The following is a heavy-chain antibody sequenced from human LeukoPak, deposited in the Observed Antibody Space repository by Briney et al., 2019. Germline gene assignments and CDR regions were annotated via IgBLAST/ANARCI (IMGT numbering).Heavy chain of an antibody. CDR3: ARPIVGATYYYGMDV. CDR1: GFTFSSYA. D-gene: IGHD1-26*01. J-gene: IGHJ6*02. Sequence: PGRSLRLSCAASGFTFSSYAMHWVRQAPGKGLEWVAVISYDGSNKYYADSVKGRFTISRDNSKNTLYLQMNSLRAEDTAVYYCARPIVGATYYYGMDVWGQGTTVTVSS. CDR2: ISYDGSNK. V-gene: IGHV3-30*04.